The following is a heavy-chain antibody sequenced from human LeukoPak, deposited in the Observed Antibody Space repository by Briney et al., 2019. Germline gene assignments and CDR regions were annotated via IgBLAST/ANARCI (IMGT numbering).Heavy chain of an antibody. CDR3: ARGYCTGGVCLDAFDI. V-gene: IGHV4-59*01. J-gene: IGHJ3*02. CDR1: GVSISSYY. CDR2: IYYSGST. D-gene: IGHD2-8*02. Sequence: SETLSLTCTVSGVSISSYYWSWIRQPPGKGLEWIVYIYYSGSTNYNPSLKSRVTISVDTAKNQCSLKLSSVAAADTAVYYCARGYCTGGVCLDAFDIWGQGTMVTVSS.